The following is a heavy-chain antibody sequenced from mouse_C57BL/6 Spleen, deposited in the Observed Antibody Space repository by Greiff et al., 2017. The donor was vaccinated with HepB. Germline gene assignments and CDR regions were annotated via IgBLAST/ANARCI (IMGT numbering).Heavy chain of an antibody. Sequence: QVQLQQPGAELVKPGASVKLSCKASGYTFTSYWMHWVKQRPGQGLEWIGMIHPNSGSTNYNEKFKSKATLTVDKSSSTAYMQLSSLTSEDSAVYYCARRDGSSHYWYFDVWGTGTTVTVSS. CDR3: ARRDGSSHYWYFDV. J-gene: IGHJ1*03. D-gene: IGHD1-1*01. V-gene: IGHV1-64*01. CDR1: GYTFTSYW. CDR2: IHPNSGST.